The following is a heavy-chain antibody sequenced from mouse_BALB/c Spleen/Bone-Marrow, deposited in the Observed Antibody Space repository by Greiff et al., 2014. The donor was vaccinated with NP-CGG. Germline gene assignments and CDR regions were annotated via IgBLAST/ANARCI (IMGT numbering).Heavy chain of an antibody. V-gene: IGHV14-3*02. J-gene: IGHJ2*01. CDR1: GFNIKDTY. CDR3: ARYYYGSSYFDY. D-gene: IGHD1-1*01. CDR2: IDPANGNT. Sequence: EVQLQQSEAELVKPGASVKLSCTASGFNIKDTYMHWVKQRPEQGLEWIGRIDPANGNTKYDPKFQGKATITADTSSNTAYLQLSSLTSEDTAVYYCARYYYGSSYFDYWGQGTTLTVSS.